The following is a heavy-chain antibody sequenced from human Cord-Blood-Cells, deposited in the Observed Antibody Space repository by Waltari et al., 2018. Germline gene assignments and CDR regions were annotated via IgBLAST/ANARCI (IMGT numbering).Heavy chain of an antibody. CDR2: IYYSGCT. CDR1: GVSISSSSYY. D-gene: IGHD2-15*01. V-gene: IGHV4-39*01. J-gene: IGHJ3*02. Sequence: QLQLQESGPGLVKPSETLSLTCTVSGVSISSSSYYWGWIRHPPGKGLEWIGSIYYSGCTYYNPSLKSRVTISVDTSKNQFSLKLSSVTAADTAVYYCATLGYCSGGSCYAFDIWGQGTMVTVSS. CDR3: ATLGYCSGGSCYAFDI.